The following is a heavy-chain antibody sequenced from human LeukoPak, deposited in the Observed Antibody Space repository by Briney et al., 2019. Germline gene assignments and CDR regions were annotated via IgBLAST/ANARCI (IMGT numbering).Heavy chain of an antibody. CDR2: ISAYNGNT. D-gene: IGHD1-26*01. V-gene: IGHV1-18*01. CDR3: ARSYLVGATTGDYFDY. Sequence: ASVKVSCKVSGYTLTELSMHWVRQAPGQGLEWMAWISAYNGNTNYAQKLQGRVTLTTDTSTSTAYMEVRSLRSDDTAVYYCARSYLVGATTGDYFDYWGQGTLVTVSS. J-gene: IGHJ4*02. CDR1: GYTLTELS.